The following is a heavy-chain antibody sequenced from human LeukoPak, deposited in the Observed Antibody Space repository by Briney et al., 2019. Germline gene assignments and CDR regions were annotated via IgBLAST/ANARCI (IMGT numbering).Heavy chain of an antibody. CDR3: AKHDSSEYYCDR. CDR2: IRASGGST. CDR1: GFTFSSYG. V-gene: IGHV3-23*01. J-gene: IGHJ5*02. D-gene: IGHD3-22*01. Sequence: PGGSLRLSCAASGFTFSSYGMSWVRQAPGKALEWVSYIRASGGSTYYADSVKGRFTISRDNSKSTLYLQMNSLRAEDTAVYYCAKHDSSEYYCDRWGQGAPVTVSS.